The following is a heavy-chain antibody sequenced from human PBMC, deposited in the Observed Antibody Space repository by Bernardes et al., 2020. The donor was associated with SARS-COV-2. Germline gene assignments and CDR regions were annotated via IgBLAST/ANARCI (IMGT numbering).Heavy chain of an antibody. V-gene: IGHV3-23*01. D-gene: IGHD3-10*01. CDR1: GFTFSSYA. CDR2: ISGSGGST. Sequence: SLRLSCAASGFTFSSYAMSWVRQAPGKGLEWVSAISGSGGSTYYADSVKGRFTISRDNSKNTLYLQMNSLRAEDTAVYYCAKGISLWFGELLLGYYYYYGMDVWGQGTTVTVSS. CDR3: AKGISLWFGELLLGYYYYYGMDV. J-gene: IGHJ6*02.